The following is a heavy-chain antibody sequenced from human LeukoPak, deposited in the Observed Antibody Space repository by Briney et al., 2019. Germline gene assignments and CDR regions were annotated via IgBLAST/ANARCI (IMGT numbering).Heavy chain of an antibody. J-gene: IGHJ4*02. CDR3: ARFPHPQPIDY. CDR1: GFTFRSDA. CDR2: ISGSGGTT. V-gene: IGHV3-23*01. Sequence: AGGSLRLSCAASGFTFRSDAMSWVRQAPGKGLEWVSGISGSGGTTYYADSVKGRFTISRDNSKNTLYLQMNSLRAEDTAVYYCARFPHPQPIDYWGQGTLVTVSS. D-gene: IGHD2-2*01.